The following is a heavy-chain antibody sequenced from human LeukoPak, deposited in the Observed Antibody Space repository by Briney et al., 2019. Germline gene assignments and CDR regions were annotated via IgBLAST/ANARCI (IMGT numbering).Heavy chain of an antibody. CDR2: ISGSGGST. CDR3: AKRFLWFGENSLYYFDY. CDR1: GFTFSSYA. D-gene: IGHD3-10*01. J-gene: IGHJ4*02. V-gene: IGHV3-23*01. Sequence: QPGGSLRLSCAASGFTFSSYAMSWVRQAPGKGLEWVSAISGSGGSTYYADSVKGRFTISRDNSKTTLYLQMNSLRAEDTAVYYCAKRFLWFGENSLYYFDYWGQGTLVTVSS.